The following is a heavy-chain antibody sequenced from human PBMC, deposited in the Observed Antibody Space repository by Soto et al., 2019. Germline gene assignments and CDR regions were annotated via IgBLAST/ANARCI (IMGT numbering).Heavy chain of an antibody. Sequence: SETLSLTCSVSGGSMSKFYWSWIRKTAGKGLEWMGRVYATGTSDYNPSLRSRIAMSVDISKKTFSLRLRSVTAADTGVYYCVRDGSKTLRDCCVPWGQGILGTVSS. J-gene: IGHJ5*02. CDR3: VRDGSKTLRDCCVP. V-gene: IGHV4-4*07. CDR1: GGSMSKFY. D-gene: IGHD4-17*01. CDR2: VYATGTS.